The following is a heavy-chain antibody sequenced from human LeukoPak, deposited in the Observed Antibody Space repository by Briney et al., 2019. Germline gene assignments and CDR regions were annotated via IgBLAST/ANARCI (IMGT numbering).Heavy chain of an antibody. D-gene: IGHD2-8*01. J-gene: IGHJ4*02. CDR3: ARLKYCTNGVCYAGFDY. CDR2: INAGNGNT. Sequence: ASVKVSCKASGYTFTSYAMHWVRQAPGQRLEWMGWINAGNGNTKYSQKFQGRVTITRDTSADTAYMELSSLRSEDTAVYYCARLKYCTNGVCYAGFDYWGQGTLVIVSS. CDR1: GYTFTSYA. V-gene: IGHV1-3*01.